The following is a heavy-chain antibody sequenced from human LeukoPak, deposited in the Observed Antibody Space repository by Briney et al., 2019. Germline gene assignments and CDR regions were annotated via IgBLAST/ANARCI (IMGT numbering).Heavy chain of an antibody. V-gene: IGHV3-7*03. CDR3: ARDGGYYRGGAFDI. J-gene: IGHJ3*02. Sequence: GGSLRLSCAASGFTFSSYWMSWVRQAPGKGLEWVANIKQDGSEKYYVGSVKGRFTISRDNVKNSLHLQMNSLRAEDTAVYYCARDGGYYRGGAFDIWGQGTMVTVSS. CDR1: GFTFSSYW. D-gene: IGHD3-22*01. CDR2: IKQDGSEK.